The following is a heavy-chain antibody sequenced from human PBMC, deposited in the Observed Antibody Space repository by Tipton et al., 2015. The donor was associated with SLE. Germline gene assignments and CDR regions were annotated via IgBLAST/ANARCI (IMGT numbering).Heavy chain of an antibody. CDR3: ARAFLGSWFDP. CDR2: IYYSGST. CDR1: GGSITSHY. Sequence: TLSLTCTVSGGSITSHYWSWIRQPPGKGLEWIGYIYYSGSTNYNPSLKSRVTISVDTSKNQFSLKLSSVTAADTAVYYCARAFLGSWFDPWGQGTLVTVSS. D-gene: IGHD2/OR15-2a*01. J-gene: IGHJ5*02. V-gene: IGHV4-59*11.